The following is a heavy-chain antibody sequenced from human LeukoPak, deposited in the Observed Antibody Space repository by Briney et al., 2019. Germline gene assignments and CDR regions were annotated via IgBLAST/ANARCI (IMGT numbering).Heavy chain of an antibody. CDR2: IYPGDSDT. CDR1: GYSFTSYW. V-gene: IGHV5-51*01. D-gene: IGHD3-22*01. CDR3: ASSPYYYDSSGYYDAFDI. Sequence: GESLKISCKGSGYSFTSYWIGWVRQLPGKGLEWMGIIYPGDSDTSYSPSFQGQVTISADKSISTAYLQWSSLKASDTAMYYCASSPYYYDSSGYYDAFDIWGQGTMVTVSS. J-gene: IGHJ3*02.